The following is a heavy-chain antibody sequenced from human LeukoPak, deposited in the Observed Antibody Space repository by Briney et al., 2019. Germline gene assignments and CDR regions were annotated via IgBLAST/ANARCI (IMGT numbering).Heavy chain of an antibody. Sequence: ASVKVSCKASGYTFTSYAMNWVRQAPGQGLEWMGWINTNTGNPTYAQGFTGRFLLSLDTSVSTAYLQISSLKAEDTAVYYCARGEAGTRYYYYGMDVWGQGTTVTVSS. CDR2: INTNTGNP. V-gene: IGHV7-4-1*02. CDR1: GYTFTSYA. D-gene: IGHD6-19*01. CDR3: ARGEAGTRYYYYGMDV. J-gene: IGHJ6*02.